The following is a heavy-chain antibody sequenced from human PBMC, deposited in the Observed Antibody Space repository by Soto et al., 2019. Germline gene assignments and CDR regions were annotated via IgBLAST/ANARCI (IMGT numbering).Heavy chain of an antibody. D-gene: IGHD3-22*01. V-gene: IGHV1-18*04. CDR1: GYTFTTYG. CDR2: ISPYNGDT. J-gene: IGHJ4*02. Sequence: ASVKVSCKASGYTFTTYGFNWVRQAPGQGLEWMGWISPYNGDTNYAQNFQGRVTLTTDTPTSTAYMELRSLTSDDTAVYYCARELSPVQYDSSGPVAGWGQGTLVTVSS. CDR3: ARELSPVQYDSSGPVAG.